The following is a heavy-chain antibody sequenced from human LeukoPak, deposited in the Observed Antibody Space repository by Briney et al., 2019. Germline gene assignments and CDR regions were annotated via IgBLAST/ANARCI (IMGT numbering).Heavy chain of an antibody. CDR3: ARGHRLPEPLAYYMDV. V-gene: IGHV4-59*01. D-gene: IGHD1-14*01. Sequence: PSETLSLTCTVSGGSISSYYWSWIRQPPGKGLEWIGYIYYSGSTNYNPSLKSRVTISVDTSKNQFSLKLSSVTAADTAVYYCARGHRLPEPLAYYMDVWGKGTTVTVSS. CDR2: IYYSGST. CDR1: GGSISSYY. J-gene: IGHJ6*03.